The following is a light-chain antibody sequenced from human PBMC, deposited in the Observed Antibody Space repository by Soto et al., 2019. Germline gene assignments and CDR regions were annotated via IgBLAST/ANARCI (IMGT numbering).Light chain of an antibody. CDR2: LNSDGSH. J-gene: IGLJ2*01. V-gene: IGLV4-69*01. CDR3: QTWGTGIHVV. CDR1: RGHSNYA. Sequence: QSVLTQSPSASASLGASVKLTCTLSRGHSNYAIAWHQQQPEKGPRYLMKLNSDGSHTKGDGIPDRFSGSSSGAERYLTITSLQSEDEADYYCQTWGTGIHVVFGGGPKLTVL.